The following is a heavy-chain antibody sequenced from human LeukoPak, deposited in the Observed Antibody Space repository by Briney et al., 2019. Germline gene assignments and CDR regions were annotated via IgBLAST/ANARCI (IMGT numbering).Heavy chain of an antibody. Sequence: GGSLRLSCAASGITFSSYAMSWVRQAPGQGLEWVSSISGGHGGTYYADSVKGRFTISRDDSKNTLYLQVNSLRAEDTAVYYCAKGQYASGWNSGNYWGQGTLVTVSS. CDR3: AKGQYASGWNSGNY. V-gene: IGHV3-23*01. CDR1: GITFSSYA. CDR2: ISGGHGGT. D-gene: IGHD1/OR15-1a*01. J-gene: IGHJ4*02.